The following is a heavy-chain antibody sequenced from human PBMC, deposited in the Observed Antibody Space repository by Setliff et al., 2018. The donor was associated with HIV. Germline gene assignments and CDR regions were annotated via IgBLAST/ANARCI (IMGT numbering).Heavy chain of an antibody. CDR3: ARSNLRRYGDPDWYFDL. V-gene: IGHV3-20*04. D-gene: IGHD4-17*01. J-gene: IGHJ2*01. CDR1: GFTFGDYA. CDR2: INWNGGST. Sequence: GGSLRLSCTTSGFTFGDYAMTWVRQAPGKGLEWVSGINWNGGSTGYADSVKARFTISRDNSRNTLYLQMNSLRAEDTAVYYCARSNLRRYGDPDWYFDLWGRGTLVTVSS.